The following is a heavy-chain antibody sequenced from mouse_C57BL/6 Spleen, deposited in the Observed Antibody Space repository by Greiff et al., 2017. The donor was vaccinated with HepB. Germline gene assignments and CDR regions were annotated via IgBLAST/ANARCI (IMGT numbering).Heavy chain of an antibody. CDR3: ARSGLNWDEGFAY. V-gene: IGHV1-69*01. Sequence: VQLQQPGAELVMPGASVKLSCKASGYTFTSYWMHWVKQRPGQGLEWIGEIDPSDSYTNYNQKFKGKSTLTVDKSSSTAYMPLSSLTSEDSAVYYCARSGLNWDEGFAYWGQGTLVTVSA. CDR2: IDPSDSYT. J-gene: IGHJ3*01. CDR1: GYTFTSYW. D-gene: IGHD4-1*01.